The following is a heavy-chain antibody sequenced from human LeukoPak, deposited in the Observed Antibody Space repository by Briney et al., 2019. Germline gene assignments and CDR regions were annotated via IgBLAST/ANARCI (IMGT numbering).Heavy chain of an antibody. CDR1: GYSFTSYW. D-gene: IGHD3-3*01. CDR2: IYPGDSDT. Sequence: GESLKISCTGSGYSFTSYWIGWVRQMPGKGLEWMGIIYPGDSDTRYSPSFQGQVTISADKSISTAYLQWSSLKASDTAMYYCATANTRDYDFWSGYLYGMDVWGQGTTVTVSS. CDR3: ATANTRDYDFWSGYLYGMDV. V-gene: IGHV5-51*01. J-gene: IGHJ6*02.